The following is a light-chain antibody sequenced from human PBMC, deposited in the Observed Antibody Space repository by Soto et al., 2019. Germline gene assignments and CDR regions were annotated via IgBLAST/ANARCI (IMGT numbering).Light chain of an antibody. J-gene: IGLJ2*01. CDR1: SSDVCGYNY. CDR2: DVS. Sequence: QSALTQPASVSGSPGQSITISCTGTSSDVCGYNYVSWYQQHPGKAPKLMIYDVSNRPSGVSNRFSGSKSGNTASLTISGLQAEDEAYYYCSSYTSSSTVVFGGGTKLTVL. CDR3: SSYTSSSTVV. V-gene: IGLV2-14*01.